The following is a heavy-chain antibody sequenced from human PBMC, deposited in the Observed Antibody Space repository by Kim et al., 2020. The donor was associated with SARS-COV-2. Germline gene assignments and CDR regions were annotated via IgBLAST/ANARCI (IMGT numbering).Heavy chain of an antibody. V-gene: IGHV4-30-2*04. D-gene: IGHD1-26*01. CDR3: ARSRGEWEPFGMDV. Sequence: NPSLKSGVTISVDTSKNQFSLKLSSVTAADTAVYYCARSRGEWEPFGMDVWGQGTTVTVSS. J-gene: IGHJ6*02.